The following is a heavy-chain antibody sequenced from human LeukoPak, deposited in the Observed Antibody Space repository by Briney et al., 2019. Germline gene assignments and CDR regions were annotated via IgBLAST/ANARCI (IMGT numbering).Heavy chain of an antibody. CDR1: GGTFSSYA. Sequence: SVKVSCKASGGTFSSYAISWVRQAPGQGLGWMGGIIPIFGTANYAQKFQGRVTITADESTSTAYMELSSLRSEDTAVYYCANNLLTAIAAAGSFDYWGQGTLVTVSS. CDR3: ANNLLTAIAAAGSFDY. CDR2: IIPIFGTA. D-gene: IGHD6-13*01. J-gene: IGHJ4*02. V-gene: IGHV1-69*13.